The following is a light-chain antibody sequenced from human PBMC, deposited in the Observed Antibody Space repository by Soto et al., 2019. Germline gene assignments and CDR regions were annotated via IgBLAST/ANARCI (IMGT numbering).Light chain of an antibody. CDR1: SSDVGGYNF. CDR2: DVT. Sequence: QSALTQPRSVSGSPGQAVTIACTGTSSDVGGYNFVSWYQHHPGKAPQLMIYDVTKRPSGVPDRFSGSKSGNTASLTISGLQSEDEADYYCCSYAGSPPHFGGGTKLTVL. V-gene: IGLV2-11*01. CDR3: CSYAGSPPH. J-gene: IGLJ2*01.